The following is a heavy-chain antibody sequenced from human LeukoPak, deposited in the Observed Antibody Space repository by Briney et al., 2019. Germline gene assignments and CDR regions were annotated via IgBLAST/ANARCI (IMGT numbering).Heavy chain of an antibody. CDR1: GFNLNDYY. D-gene: IGHD3-22*01. CDR2: IDSTDTI. J-gene: IGHJ4*02. V-gene: IGHV3-69-1*02. CDR3: ARSSGSYRPMGY. Sequence: GGSLRLSCVGSGFNLNDYYMAWIRQAPGKGLQWISHIDSTDTIHYADSVKGRFTISRDNAKNSLYLQMNSLRAEDTAVYYCARSSGSYRPMGYCGQGTLVTVSS.